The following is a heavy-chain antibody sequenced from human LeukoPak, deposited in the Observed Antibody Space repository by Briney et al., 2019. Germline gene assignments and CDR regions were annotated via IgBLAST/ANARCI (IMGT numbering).Heavy chain of an antibody. CDR2: IYHTGHT. V-gene: IGHV4-38-2*02. J-gene: IGHJ5*02. D-gene: IGHD1-14*01. CDR3: AKEGTVRWFDP. CDR1: GYSISSGYY. Sequence: SETLSLTCSVSGYSISSGYYWTIIRQPPGKGLEWIGGIYHTGHTFYNPSLKSRVTISVETSKNQFSLKLNSVTAADTAVYYCAKEGTVRWFDPWGQGTLVTVSS.